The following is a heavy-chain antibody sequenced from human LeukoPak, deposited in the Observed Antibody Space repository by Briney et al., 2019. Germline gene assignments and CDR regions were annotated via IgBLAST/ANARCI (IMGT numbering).Heavy chain of an antibody. D-gene: IGHD3-22*01. CDR1: GYSISSGYY. V-gene: IGHV4-38-2*01. J-gene: IGHJ4*02. CDR3: ASGGTAVVMALTYYFDT. CDR2: IYHTGST. Sequence: KPSETLSLTCAVSGYSISSGYYWGWIRRPPGKGLEWIGSIYHTGSTYYNPSLQSRVTISLDSPKNQFSLRLTSVTAAATAVYYCASGGTAVVMALTYYFDTWGQGAPVTVSS.